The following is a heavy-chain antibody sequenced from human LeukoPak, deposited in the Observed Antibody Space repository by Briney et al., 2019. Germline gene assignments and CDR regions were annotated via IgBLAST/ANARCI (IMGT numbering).Heavy chain of an antibody. D-gene: IGHD3-22*01. Sequence: GGSLRLSCVASGFAFRNNAMSWVRQAPGKGLEWVSLISDSGCSTNYADSVTGRFTISRDNSKNTLYLQMNTLRAEDTAIYYCASSYGSSAYYPFDYWGQGTLVTVFS. V-gene: IGHV3-23*01. CDR1: GFAFRNNA. CDR2: ISDSGCST. CDR3: ASSYGSSAYYPFDY. J-gene: IGHJ4*02.